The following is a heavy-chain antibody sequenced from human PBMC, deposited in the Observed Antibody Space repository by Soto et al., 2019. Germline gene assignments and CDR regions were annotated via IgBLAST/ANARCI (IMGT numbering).Heavy chain of an antibody. CDR2: IYYSGST. J-gene: IGHJ3*02. Sequence: SETLSLTCGVYGGSFSSGSYYWSWIRQPPGKGLEWIGYIYYSGSTNYNPSLKSRVTISVDTSKNQFSLKLSSVTAADTAVYYCARSPYCSGGSCPRAAFDIWGQGTMVTVSS. V-gene: IGHV4-61*01. D-gene: IGHD2-15*01. CDR1: GGSFSSGSYY. CDR3: ARSPYCSGGSCPRAAFDI.